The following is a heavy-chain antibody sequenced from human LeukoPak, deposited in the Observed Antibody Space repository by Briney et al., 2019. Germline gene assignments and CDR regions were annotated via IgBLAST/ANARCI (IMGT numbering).Heavy chain of an antibody. Sequence: SETLSLTCTVSGGSISSGGYYWSWIRQHPGKGLEWIGYIYYSGSTYYNPSLKSRVTISVDTSKNQFSLKLSSVTAADTAVYYCASSMYISSWSYYNWFDPWGQGTLVTVSS. V-gene: IGHV4-31*03. CDR2: IYYSGST. CDR1: GGSISSGGYY. CDR3: ASSMYISSWSYYNWFDP. J-gene: IGHJ5*02. D-gene: IGHD6-13*01.